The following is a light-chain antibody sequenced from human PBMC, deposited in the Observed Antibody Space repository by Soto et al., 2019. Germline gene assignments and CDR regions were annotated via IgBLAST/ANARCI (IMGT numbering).Light chain of an antibody. CDR2: GAS. CDR1: QSLSRN. Sequence: EILMTQSTATLSVSPGERATLSCRASQSLSRNLAWYQQKPGQAPRLLIYGASTRASGIPARFSGSGSWTEFTLTISSLQSEDFALYYCQHYNDWPPAFSFGPGTKVDL. J-gene: IGKJ3*01. V-gene: IGKV3-15*01. CDR3: QHYNDWPPAFS.